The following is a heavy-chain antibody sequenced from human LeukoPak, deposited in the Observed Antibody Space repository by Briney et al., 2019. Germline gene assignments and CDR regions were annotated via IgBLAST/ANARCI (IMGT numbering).Heavy chain of an antibody. V-gene: IGHV4-59*01. D-gene: IGHD3-22*01. CDR3: ARGSGWSAGVVDY. J-gene: IGHJ4*02. CDR2: IYYSGST. CDR1: GGSISSYY. Sequence: SETLSLTCTVSGGSISSYYWSWIRQPPWKGLEWIGYIYYSGSTNYNPSLKSRVTISVDTSKNQFSLKLSSVTAADTAVYYCARGSGWSAGVVDYWGQGTLVTVSS.